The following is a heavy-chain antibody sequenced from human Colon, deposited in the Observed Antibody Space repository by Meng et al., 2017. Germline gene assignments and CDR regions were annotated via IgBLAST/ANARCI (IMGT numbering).Heavy chain of an antibody. CDR1: GGSSSSSNW. Sequence: VQLPVAGPGLVTPSGTLSLTCAVSGGSSSSSNWWSWVRHPPGKGLEWIGEIYHSGSTNYNLSLKSRVTISVDKSKNQFSLKLSSVTAADTAVYYCASFPPPGKQWLVADYWGQGTLVTVSS. D-gene: IGHD6-19*01. CDR3: ASFPPPGKQWLVADY. V-gene: IGHV4-4*02. J-gene: IGHJ4*02. CDR2: IYHSGST.